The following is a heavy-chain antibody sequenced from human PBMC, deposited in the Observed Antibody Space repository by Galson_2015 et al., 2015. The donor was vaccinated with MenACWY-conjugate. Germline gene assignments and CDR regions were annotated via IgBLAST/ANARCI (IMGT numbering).Heavy chain of an antibody. CDR1: SGGYY. CDR2: IYYSGST. Sequence: SGGYYWSWIRQHPGKGLEWIGYIYYSGSTYYNPSLKSRVTISVDTSKNQFSLKLSSVTAADTAVYYCARAARNWFDPWGQGTLVTVSS. V-gene: IGHV4-31*02. CDR3: ARAARNWFDP. J-gene: IGHJ5*02.